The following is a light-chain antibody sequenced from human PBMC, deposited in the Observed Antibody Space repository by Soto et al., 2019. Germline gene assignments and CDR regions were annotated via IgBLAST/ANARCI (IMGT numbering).Light chain of an antibody. V-gene: IGKV3-20*01. CDR1: QSLTSTY. J-gene: IGKJ4*01. CDR2: GTS. CDR3: QQYGNSLLT. Sequence: EIVLTQSPGTLSLSPGERATLSCRAGQSLTSTYLAWYQHKPGQAPRLLIYGTSSRATGIPDRFSGSGSGTDFTLTISRLELEDFAVYYCQQYGNSLLTFGGGTKVEIK.